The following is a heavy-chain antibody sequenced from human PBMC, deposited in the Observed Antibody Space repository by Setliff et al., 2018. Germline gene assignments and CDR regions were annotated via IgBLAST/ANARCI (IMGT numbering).Heavy chain of an antibody. D-gene: IGHD2-2*01. J-gene: IGHJ3*02. CDR1: GYTFTSYA. CDR3: ARVLFHCSSTSCYLDAFDI. Sequence: WASVKVSCKASGYTFTSYAFSWVRQAPGQGLEWMGWISAYNGNTNYAQKLQGRVTMTTDTSTSTAYMELRSLRSDDTAVYYCARVLFHCSSTSCYLDAFDIWGQGTMVTVSS. CDR2: ISAYNGNT. V-gene: IGHV1-18*01.